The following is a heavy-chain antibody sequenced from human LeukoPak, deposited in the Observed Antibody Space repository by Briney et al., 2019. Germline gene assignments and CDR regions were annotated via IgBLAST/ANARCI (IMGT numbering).Heavy chain of an antibody. J-gene: IGHJ6*03. V-gene: IGHV1-69*01. Sequence: ASVKVSCKASGGTFSSYAISWVRQAPGQGLEWMGGIIPIFGTANYAQKFQGRVTITADESTSTAYMELSSLRSEDTAVYYCARDEYSSSSGYYYYYMDVWGKGTPVTVSS. CDR2: IIPIFGTA. CDR1: GGTFSSYA. CDR3: ARDEYSSSSGYYYYYMDV. D-gene: IGHD6-6*01.